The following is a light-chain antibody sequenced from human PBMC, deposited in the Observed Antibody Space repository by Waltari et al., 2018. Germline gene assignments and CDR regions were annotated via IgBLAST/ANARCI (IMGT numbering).Light chain of an antibody. CDR3: NSYASSNTRV. Sequence: QSALTQAASVSGSPGQPITISCTGTSSDVGGYNYVSWYQQQPGKAPKLMIYDVSNRPSGVSNRFSGSKSGNTASLTISGLQAEDEADYYCNSYASSNTRVFGGGTKLTVL. V-gene: IGLV2-14*03. CDR2: DVS. CDR1: SSDVGGYNY. J-gene: IGLJ3*02.